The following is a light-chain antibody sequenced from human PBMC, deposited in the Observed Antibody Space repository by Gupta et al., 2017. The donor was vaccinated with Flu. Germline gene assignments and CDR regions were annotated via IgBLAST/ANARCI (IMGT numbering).Light chain of an antibody. J-gene: IGKJ1*01. CDR2: GAS. CDR3: QQYNNWAPWT. CDR1: QRVSSN. V-gene: IGKV3-15*01. Sequence: EIVTTQSPATLSVSPGERSTLSCRSCQRVSSNLAWYQQKPCQAPRLLIYGASTSATGLTARFSASGSGIEFTLTISRRLSEDFAVSSCQQYNNWAPWTFGQGTKVEIK.